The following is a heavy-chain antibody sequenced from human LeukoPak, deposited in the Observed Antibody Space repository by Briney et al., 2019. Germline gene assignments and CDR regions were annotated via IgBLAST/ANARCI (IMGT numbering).Heavy chain of an antibody. CDR1: GGSISSSSYY. CDR2: IYYSGST. D-gene: IGHD6-19*01. CDR3: ASGRAVAGSLLDY. Sequence: SETLSLTCAVSGGSISSSSYYWGWIRQPPGKGLEWIGYIYYSGSTNYNPSLKSRVTISVDTSKNQFSLKLSSVTAADTAVYYCASGRAVAGSLLDYWGQGTLVTVSS. J-gene: IGHJ4*02. V-gene: IGHV4-61*05.